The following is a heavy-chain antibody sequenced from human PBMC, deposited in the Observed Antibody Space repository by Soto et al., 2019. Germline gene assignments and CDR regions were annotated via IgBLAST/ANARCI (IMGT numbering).Heavy chain of an antibody. CDR1: GFTFSNYA. Sequence: GGSLRLSCAASGFTFSNYAMTWVRQAPGKGLEWVSAISGSGGSTYYADSVKGRFTISRDNSKNTLYLQMNSLRAEDTAVYYCAKDRDQYSYGMYYFDYWGQGTLVTVSS. V-gene: IGHV3-23*01. J-gene: IGHJ4*02. CDR3: AKDRDQYSYGMYYFDY. CDR2: ISGSGGST. D-gene: IGHD5-18*01.